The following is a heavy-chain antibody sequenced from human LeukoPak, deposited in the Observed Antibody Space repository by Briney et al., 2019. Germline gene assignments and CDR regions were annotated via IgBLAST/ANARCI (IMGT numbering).Heavy chain of an antibody. Sequence: GSLRLSCAGSGFTFSSYEMNWVRQAPGKGLEWIGEINHSGNTNYNPSLKSRVTISVDTSKNQFSLKLSSVTAADTAVYYCARGPTYDFWSGYGLTAFDIWGQGTMVTVSS. J-gene: IGHJ3*02. CDR2: INHSGNT. D-gene: IGHD3-3*01. CDR3: ARGPTYDFWSGYGLTAFDI. V-gene: IGHV4-34*01. CDR1: GFTFSSYE.